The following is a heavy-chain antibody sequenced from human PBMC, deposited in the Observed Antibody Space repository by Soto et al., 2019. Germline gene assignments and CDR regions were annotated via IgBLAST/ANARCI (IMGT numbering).Heavy chain of an antibody. D-gene: IGHD2-2*01. V-gene: IGHV1-18*04. Sequence: PGPSVKVSCKASGYTFTSYGISWVRQAPGQGLEWMGWISAYNGNTNYAQKLQGRVTMTTDTSTSTAYMELRSLRSDDTAVYYCARDLGVVVPAGVFDYWGQGTLVTVSS. CDR3: ARDLGVVVPAGVFDY. CDR2: ISAYNGNT. CDR1: GYTFTSYG. J-gene: IGHJ4*02.